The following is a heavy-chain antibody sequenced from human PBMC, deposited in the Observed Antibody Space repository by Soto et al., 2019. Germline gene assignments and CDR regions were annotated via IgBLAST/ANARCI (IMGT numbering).Heavy chain of an antibody. D-gene: IGHD1-1*01. CDR2: IDPSNSYT. J-gene: IGHJ4*02. V-gene: IGHV5-10-1*01. Sequence: RGESLKISCKGSGYSFTNYWINWVRQMPGKGLEWMGRIDPSNSYTKYSPSFEGHVTISADKSITTAYLQWRSLKASDTAIYYCARFYTTTWPQEVDYWGQGTLVTVYS. CDR1: GYSFTNYW. CDR3: ARFYTTTWPQEVDY.